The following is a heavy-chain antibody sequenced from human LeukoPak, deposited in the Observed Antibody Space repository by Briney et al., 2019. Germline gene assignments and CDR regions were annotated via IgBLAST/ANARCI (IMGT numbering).Heavy chain of an antibody. V-gene: IGHV3-49*04. D-gene: IGHD3-10*01. CDR2: IRSKAYGGTT. J-gene: IGHJ4*02. CDR3: TRDRVSGLVRGVISYYFDY. Sequence: GGSLRLSCAASGFTFSNAWMSWVRQAPGKGLEWVGFIRSKAYGGTTEYAAAVKGRFTISRDDSKSIAYLQMNSLKTEDTAVYYCTRDRVSGLVRGVISYYFDYWGQGTLVTVSS. CDR1: GFTFSNAW.